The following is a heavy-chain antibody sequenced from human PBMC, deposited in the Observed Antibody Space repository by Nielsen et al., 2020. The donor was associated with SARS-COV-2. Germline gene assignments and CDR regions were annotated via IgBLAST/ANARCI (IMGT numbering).Heavy chain of an antibody. V-gene: IGHV4-34*01. Sequence: SETLSLTCAVYGGSFSGYYWSWIRQPPGKGPEWIGEINHSGSTNYNPSLKSRVTISVDTSKNQFSLKLSSVTAADTAVYYCARITYRSRSGRWDYYYYYGMDVWGQGTTVTVSS. CDR1: GGSFSGYY. CDR2: INHSGST. D-gene: IGHD3-10*01. J-gene: IGHJ6*02. CDR3: ARITYRSRSGRWDYYYYYGMDV.